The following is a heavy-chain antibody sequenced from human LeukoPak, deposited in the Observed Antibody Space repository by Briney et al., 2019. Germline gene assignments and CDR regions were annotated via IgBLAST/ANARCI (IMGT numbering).Heavy chain of an antibody. CDR1: GGSISSSRYY. Sequence: SETLSLTCTVSGGSISSSRYYWGWIRQPPGKGLEWIGSIYYSGSTYYNPSLKSRVTISVDTSRNQFSLKLSSVTAADTAVYYCAAEDWNYGSFDYWGQGTLVTVSS. CDR2: IYYSGST. D-gene: IGHD1-7*01. J-gene: IGHJ4*02. V-gene: IGHV4-39*01. CDR3: AAEDWNYGSFDY.